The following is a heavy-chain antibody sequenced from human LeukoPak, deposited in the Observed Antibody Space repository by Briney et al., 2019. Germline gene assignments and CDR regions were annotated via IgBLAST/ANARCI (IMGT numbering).Heavy chain of an antibody. CDR1: GDSLSSKRAA. Sequence: SQTLSLTCAISGDSLSSKRAAWNWITHSPSRGLEWLGRTYYRSKWYNDYAVSVKSRITINPDTSKNQFSLQLNSVTPEDTAVYYCARESVLQQLTQYVDVWGKGTTVTVSS. CDR2: TYYRSKWYN. V-gene: IGHV6-1*01. D-gene: IGHD6-13*01. J-gene: IGHJ6*03. CDR3: ARESVLQQLTQYVDV.